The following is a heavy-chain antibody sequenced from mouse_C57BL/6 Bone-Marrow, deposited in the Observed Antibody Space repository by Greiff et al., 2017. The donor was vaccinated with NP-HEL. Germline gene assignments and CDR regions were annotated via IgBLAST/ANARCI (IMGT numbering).Heavy chain of an antibody. J-gene: IGHJ4*01. Sequence: QVQLQQSGAELMKPGASVKLSCKATGYTFTGYWIEWVKQRPGHGLEWIGEILPGSGSNNYNEKFKGKATFTAATSSNPAYMQLSSLTTEDSAIYYCARAPYDYDYYYAMDYWGQGTSVTVSS. CDR3: ARAPYDYDYYYAMDY. CDR1: GYTFTGYW. CDR2: ILPGSGSN. D-gene: IGHD2-4*01. V-gene: IGHV1-9*01.